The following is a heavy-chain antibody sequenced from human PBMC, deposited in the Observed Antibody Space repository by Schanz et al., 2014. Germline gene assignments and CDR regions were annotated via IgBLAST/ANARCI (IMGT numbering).Heavy chain of an antibody. CDR1: GLIFSNYV. CDR3: AKAADWPVTRFDP. D-gene: IGHD3-9*01. V-gene: IGHV3-23*01. J-gene: IGHJ5*02. Sequence: EVQLLASGGGLVQPGGSLKLSCAASGLIFSNYVMSWVRQAPGKGLEWVSAISASGGTTYYADSVKGRFTISRDNSKNTLYLQMSSLRADDTAVYYCAKAADWPVTRFDPWGQGTLVTVSS. CDR2: ISASGGTT.